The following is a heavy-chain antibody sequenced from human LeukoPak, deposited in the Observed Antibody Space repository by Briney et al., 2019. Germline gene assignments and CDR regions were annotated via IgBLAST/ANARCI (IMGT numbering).Heavy chain of an antibody. CDR1: GFIFSSYT. D-gene: IGHD1-26*01. J-gene: IGHJ4*02. V-gene: IGHV3-30*09. CDR3: ARDPGVVGAATGRLDY. Sequence: RGSLKLSCAASGFIFSSYTLHWVRQAPGKGLEWVALISHDGSKKYYADSVMGRFAVSRDNSKKTLYLQMNSQRSEDSAIYYCARDPGVVGAATGRLDYWGQGTLVTVSS. CDR2: ISHDGSKK.